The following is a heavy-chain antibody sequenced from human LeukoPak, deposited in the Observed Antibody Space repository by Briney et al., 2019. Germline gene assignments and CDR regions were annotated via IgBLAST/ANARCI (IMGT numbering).Heavy chain of an antibody. CDR3: TRRLDD. J-gene: IGHJ4*02. V-gene: IGHV3-7*01. D-gene: IGHD3-16*01. CDR1: GFSFNSDL. Sequence: GGSLRLSCAASGFSFNSDLMDWVRQAPGKGLEWVANIKHDESEKNYLDSVKGRFTISRDNAQNSLYLQMNGLRVEDTAVYYCTRRLDDWGQGTLVTVSS. CDR2: IKHDESEK.